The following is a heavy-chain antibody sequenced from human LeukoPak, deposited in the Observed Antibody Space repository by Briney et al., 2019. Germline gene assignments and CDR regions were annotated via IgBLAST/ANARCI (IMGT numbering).Heavy chain of an antibody. J-gene: IGHJ5*02. D-gene: IGHD4-11*01. V-gene: IGHV1-69*13. Sequence: EASVKVSCKASGGTFSSYAISWVRQAPGQGLEWMGGIIPIFGTANYAQKFQGRVTITADESTGTAYMELSSLRSEDTAVYYCARDYSNPYAWFDPWGQGTLVTVSS. CDR3: ARDYSNPYAWFDP. CDR2: IIPIFGTA. CDR1: GGTFSSYA.